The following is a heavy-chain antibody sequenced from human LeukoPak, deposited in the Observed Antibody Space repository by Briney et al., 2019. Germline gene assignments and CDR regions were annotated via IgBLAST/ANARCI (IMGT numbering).Heavy chain of an antibody. CDR1: GFSFNDAW. V-gene: IGHV3-15*01. CDR3: TTDPHSGYCSGVSCYPYDY. Sequence: MPGGSLRLSCAASGFSFNDAWMSWVRQAPGKGLEWVGCIKSDTDGATPDYAAPVKGRFTISRDDSRNKLYLQMTTLKTEDTALYYCTTDPHSGYCSGVSCYPYDYWGQGTLVTVSS. J-gene: IGHJ4*02. CDR2: IKSDTDGATP. D-gene: IGHD2-15*01.